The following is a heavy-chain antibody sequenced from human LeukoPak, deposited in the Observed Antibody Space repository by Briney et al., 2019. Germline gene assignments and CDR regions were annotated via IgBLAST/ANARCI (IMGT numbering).Heavy chain of an antibody. CDR2: ISSSSYI. Sequence: PGGSLRLSCAASGFTFSSYRMNWVRQAPGKGLEWVSSISSSSYIYYADSVKGRFTISRDNAKNSLYLQMNSLRAEDTAVYYCARVAAGAYYFDYWGQGTLVTVSS. CDR1: GFTFSSYR. V-gene: IGHV3-21*01. CDR3: ARVAAGAYYFDY. D-gene: IGHD6-13*01. J-gene: IGHJ4*02.